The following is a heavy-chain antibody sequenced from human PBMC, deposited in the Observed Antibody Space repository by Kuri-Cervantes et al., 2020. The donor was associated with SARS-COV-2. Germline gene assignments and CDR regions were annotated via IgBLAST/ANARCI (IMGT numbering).Heavy chain of an antibody. V-gene: IGHV1-69*04. CDR1: GYTFTSYG. CDR2: IIPDLGVT. D-gene: IGHD6-19*01. J-gene: IGHJ4*02. CDR3: ARDRSAWPFDY. Sequence: SVKVSCKASGYTFTSYGINWVRQAPGQGLEWMGRIIPDLGVTNYARKFQGRVTITADKSTNTAYMDLNSLTSEDTAVYYCARDRSAWPFDYWGQGTLVTVSS.